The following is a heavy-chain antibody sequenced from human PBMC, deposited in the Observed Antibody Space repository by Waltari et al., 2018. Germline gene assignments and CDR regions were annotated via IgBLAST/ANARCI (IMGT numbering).Heavy chain of an antibody. V-gene: IGHV3-48*04. J-gene: IGHJ4*02. CDR2: ISSSSSTI. Sequence: EVQLVESGGGLVQPGGSLRLSCAASGFTFSSYSMTWVRQAPGKGLEWVSYISSSSSTIYYADSVKGRFTISRDNAKNSLYLQMNSLRAEDTAVYYCARAVTSPFDYWGQGTLVTVSS. CDR3: ARAVTSPFDY. CDR1: GFTFSSYS. D-gene: IGHD4-4*01.